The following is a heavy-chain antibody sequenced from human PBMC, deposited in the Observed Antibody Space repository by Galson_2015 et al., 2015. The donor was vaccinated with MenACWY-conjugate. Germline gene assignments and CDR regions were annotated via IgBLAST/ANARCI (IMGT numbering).Heavy chain of an antibody. V-gene: IGHV1-3*04. CDR3: ARDYEAISVAGTEYFQH. Sequence: SVKVSCKASGYTFTSYTIFWVRQAPGQRLEWMGWINTGNGNTKSSQKFQGRVTITRDTSASTAYMELSSLTSEDTAVFYCARDYEAISVAGTEYFQHWGQGTLVIVS. J-gene: IGHJ1*01. CDR2: INTGNGNT. D-gene: IGHD6-19*01. CDR1: GYTFTSYT.